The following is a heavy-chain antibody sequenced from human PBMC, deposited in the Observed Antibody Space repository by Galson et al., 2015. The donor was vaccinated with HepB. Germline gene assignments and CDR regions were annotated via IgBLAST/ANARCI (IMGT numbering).Heavy chain of an antibody. CDR1: GYMFTDYW. D-gene: IGHD4-17*01. Sequence: QSGAEVKKPGESLRISCKASGYMFTDYWINWVRQMPGKGLEWVGRIDPSDSYINYSPSFQGHVTISADKSISTAYLQWNSLKASDTAIYCCARRGPGSDQDYGDPLDYWGQGSLVTVSS. CDR3: ARRGPGSDQDYGDPLDY. CDR2: IDPSDSYI. V-gene: IGHV5-10-1*01. J-gene: IGHJ4*02.